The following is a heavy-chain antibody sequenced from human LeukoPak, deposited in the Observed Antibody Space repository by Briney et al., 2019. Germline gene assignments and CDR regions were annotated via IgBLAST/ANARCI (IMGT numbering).Heavy chain of an antibody. Sequence: PSETLSLTCAVYGGSFSGYYWSWIRQPPGKGLEWIGSIYHSGSTYYNPSLKSRVTISVATSKNQFSLKLSSVTAADTAVYYCARDLLLGTNWFDPWGQGTLVTVSS. CDR2: IYHSGST. CDR1: GGSFSGYY. V-gene: IGHV4-34*01. CDR3: ARDLLLGTNWFDP. J-gene: IGHJ5*02. D-gene: IGHD3-16*01.